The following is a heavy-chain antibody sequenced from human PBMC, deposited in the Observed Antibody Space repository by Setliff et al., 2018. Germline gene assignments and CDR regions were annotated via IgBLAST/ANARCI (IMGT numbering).Heavy chain of an antibody. D-gene: IGHD2-15*01. Sequence: ASVKVSCKASGHSLTSNHFHWGRQAPGKGLEWMGTINPNDGYTIYAPAFQGRVAMTTDTSTGTAYMELSGLTSADTAIYYCIVNMVRPVTGLDSWGPGTLVTVSA. CDR1: GHSLTSNH. J-gene: IGHJ4*02. V-gene: IGHV1-46*01. CDR3: IVNMVRPVTGLDS. CDR2: INPNDGYT.